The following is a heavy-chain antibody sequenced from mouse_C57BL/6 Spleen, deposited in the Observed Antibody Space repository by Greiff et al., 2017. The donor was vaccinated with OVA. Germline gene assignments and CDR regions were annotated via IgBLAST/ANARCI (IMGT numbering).Heavy chain of an antibody. D-gene: IGHD1-1*01. CDR3: TATVVATNYFDY. J-gene: IGHJ2*01. Sequence: QVQLQQPGTELVKPGASVTLSCKASGYTFTDYEMHWVKQTPVHGLEWIGAIDPETGGTAYNQKFKGKAILTADKSSSTAYMELRSLTSEDSAVYYCTATVVATNYFDYWGQGTTLTVSS. CDR1: GYTFTDYE. CDR2: IDPETGGT. V-gene: IGHV1-15*01.